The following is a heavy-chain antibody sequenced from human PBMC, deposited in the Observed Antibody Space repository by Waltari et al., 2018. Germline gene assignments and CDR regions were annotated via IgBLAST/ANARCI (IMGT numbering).Heavy chain of an antibody. D-gene: IGHD3-22*01. CDR2: SRYRAQSYST. J-gene: IGHJ4*02. V-gene: IGHV3-72*01. CDR1: GFSISEYY. CDR3: SRAIFSSGFYYLDY. Sequence: VRLVESGGTVVQPGGPLRLSCTASGFSISEYYMDWLRQAPGKGLEWVGRSRYRAQSYSTDDGASVEGRFTISRDEAKNSLYLQMDRLKTDDTAVYFCSRAIFSSGFYYLDYWGQGTLVTVSS.